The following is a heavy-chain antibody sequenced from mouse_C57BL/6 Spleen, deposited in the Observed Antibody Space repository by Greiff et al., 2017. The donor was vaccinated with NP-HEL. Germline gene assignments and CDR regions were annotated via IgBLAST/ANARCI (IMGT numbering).Heavy chain of an antibody. Sequence: VKLVESGAELVRPGTSVKMSCKASGYTFTNYWIGWEKQRPGHGLEWIGDIYPGGGYTNYNEKFKGKATLTADKSSSTAYMQFSSLTSEDSAIYYCARTADYAMDYWGQGTSVTVSS. CDR1: GYTFTNYW. J-gene: IGHJ4*01. CDR3: ARTADYAMDY. CDR2: IYPGGGYT. V-gene: IGHV1-63*01.